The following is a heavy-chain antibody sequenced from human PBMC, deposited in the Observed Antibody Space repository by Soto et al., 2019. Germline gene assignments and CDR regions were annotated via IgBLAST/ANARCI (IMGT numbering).Heavy chain of an antibody. Sequence: GGSLRLSCAASGFTFSSYAMSWVRQAPGKGLEWVSAISGSGGSTYYADSVKGRFTISRDNSKNTLYLQMNSLRAEDTAVYYCAKAGEPSPVGIAVAGTAYFDYWGQGTLVTVSS. CDR3: AKAGEPSPVGIAVAGTAYFDY. CDR2: ISGSGGST. CDR1: GFTFSSYA. V-gene: IGHV3-23*01. D-gene: IGHD6-19*01. J-gene: IGHJ4*02.